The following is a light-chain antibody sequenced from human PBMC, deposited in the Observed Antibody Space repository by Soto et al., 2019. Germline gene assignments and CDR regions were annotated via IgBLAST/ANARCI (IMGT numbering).Light chain of an antibody. J-gene: IGKJ3*01. CDR3: QQRSNWPPFFT. CDR1: QNIDYY. Sequence: EIVLTQSPATLSLSPGESATLSCRASQNIDYYLAWYQHKPGQPPRLLIYDASDRATDIPDRFSGSGSGTDFNLTISSLEPEDSAIYYCQQRSNWPPFFTFGPGTKVDIK. V-gene: IGKV3-11*01. CDR2: DAS.